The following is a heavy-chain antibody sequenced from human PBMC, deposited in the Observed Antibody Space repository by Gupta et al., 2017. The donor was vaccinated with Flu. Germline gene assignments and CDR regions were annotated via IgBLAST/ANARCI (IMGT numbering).Heavy chain of an antibody. CDR2: VSSSSGDYR. V-gene: IGHV3-11*05. Sequence: QVQLVESGGGLGKPGGSLRLSCVASGFIFNDYYLSWIRQAPGKGLEWLSYVSSSSGDYRHYADSVKGRFTISRDNAKNSLYLQMNSLRAEDTAVYYCARDNSGSSYDRDWYFDLWGRGTLVTVSS. J-gene: IGHJ2*01. CDR3: ARDNSGSSYDRDWYFDL. D-gene: IGHD3-10*01. CDR1: GFIFNDYY.